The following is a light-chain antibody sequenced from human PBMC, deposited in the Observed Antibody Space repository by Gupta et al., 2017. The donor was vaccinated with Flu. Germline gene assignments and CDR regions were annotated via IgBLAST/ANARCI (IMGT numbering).Light chain of an antibody. CDR3: QQDGSTPLN. V-gene: IGKV3-20*01. CDR2: GVS. CDR1: QNIISTS. J-gene: IGKJ4*01. Sequence: EIVLTQSPGTVSLSAGERVTLSCRASQNIISTSLAWFHQRPGQAPRLLIRGVSRRATGIPDRISGSGSNADFTLTITGLAPEDSGVYYCQQDGSTPLNFGGGSRIEIK.